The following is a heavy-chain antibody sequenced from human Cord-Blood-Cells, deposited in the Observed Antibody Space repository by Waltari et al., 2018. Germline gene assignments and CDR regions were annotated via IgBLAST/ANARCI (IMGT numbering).Heavy chain of an antibody. CDR3: ARSGGGADAFDI. D-gene: IGHD3-10*01. Sequence: QVQLVESGGGVVQPGRSLRLSCAASGFTFSSYAMHWVRQAPGKGLEWVAVISYDGSNKYYADSGKGRFTISRDNSKNTLYLQMNSLRAEDTAVYYCARSGGGADAFDIWGQGTMVTVSS. V-gene: IGHV3-30-3*01. CDR2: ISYDGSNK. J-gene: IGHJ3*02. CDR1: GFTFSSYA.